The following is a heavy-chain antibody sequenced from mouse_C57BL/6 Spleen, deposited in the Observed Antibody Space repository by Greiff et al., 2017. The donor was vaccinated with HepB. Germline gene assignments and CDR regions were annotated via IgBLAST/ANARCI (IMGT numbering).Heavy chain of an antibody. CDR1: GFTFSSYA. CDR2: ISSGGDYI. CDR3: TRDPGSSPRAMDY. Sequence: EVMLVESGEGLVKPGGSLKLSCAASGFTFSSYAMSWVRQTPEKRLEWVAYISSGGDYIYYADTVKGRFTISRDNARNTLYLQMSSLKSEDTAMYYCTRDPGSSPRAMDYWGQGTSVTVSS. J-gene: IGHJ4*01. D-gene: IGHD1-1*01. V-gene: IGHV5-9-1*02.